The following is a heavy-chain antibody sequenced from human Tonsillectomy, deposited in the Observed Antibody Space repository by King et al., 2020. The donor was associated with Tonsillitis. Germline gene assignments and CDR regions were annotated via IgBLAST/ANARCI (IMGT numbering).Heavy chain of an antibody. D-gene: IGHD3-10*01. Sequence: VQLVQSGGGVVQPGGSLRLSCAASGFTFGAYGMHWVRQAPGEGLEWVAFIPYDGSNKYYADSVKGRFTISRDNSKNTLYLQMNSLRAEDTALYYCAKDTSGTYLKYFQHWGQGTLVTVSS. CDR1: GFTFGAYG. CDR2: IPYDGSNK. CDR3: AKDTSGTYLKYFQH. V-gene: IGHV3-30*02. J-gene: IGHJ1*01.